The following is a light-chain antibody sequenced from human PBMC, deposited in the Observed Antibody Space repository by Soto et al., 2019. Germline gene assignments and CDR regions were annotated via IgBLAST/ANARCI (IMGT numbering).Light chain of an antibody. CDR2: LNSDGSH. J-gene: IGLJ3*02. V-gene: IGLV4-69*01. Sequence: QSVLTQSPSASASLGASVKLTCTLSSGHSSYAIAWHQQQPEKGPRYLMKLNSDGSHSKGDGIPDRFSGSSSGAERYLTISSLQSEDEPDYYCQTWGTGLWVFGAGTELTV. CDR1: SGHSSYA. CDR3: QTWGTGLWV.